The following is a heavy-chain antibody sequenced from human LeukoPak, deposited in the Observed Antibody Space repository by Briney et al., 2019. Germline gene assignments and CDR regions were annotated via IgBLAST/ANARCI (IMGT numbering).Heavy chain of an antibody. CDR1: GFTFSSYA. Sequence: GRSLRLSCAASGFTFSSYAMHWVRQAPGKGLEWVAVISYDGSNKYYADSVKGRFTISRDNSKNTLYLQMNSLRAEGTAVYYCARAEGGSSGWYGASPRAFDIWGQGTMVTVSS. V-gene: IGHV3-30*04. J-gene: IGHJ3*02. D-gene: IGHD6-19*01. CDR3: ARAEGGSSGWYGASPRAFDI. CDR2: ISYDGSNK.